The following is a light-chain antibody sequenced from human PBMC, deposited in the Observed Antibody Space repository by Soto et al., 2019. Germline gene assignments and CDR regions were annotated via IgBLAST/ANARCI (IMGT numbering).Light chain of an antibody. CDR2: GAS. J-gene: IGKJ2*01. CDR1: QSLSSN. V-gene: IGKV3-15*01. CDR3: QQYYIKPYT. Sequence: EIVMTQSPATLSVSPGERATLSCRASQSLSSNLAWYQQKPGQAPRLLIYGASTRATGIPARFSGSGSGTEFTLTISSLQSEDFAVYYCQQYYIKPYTFGQGTKLEIK.